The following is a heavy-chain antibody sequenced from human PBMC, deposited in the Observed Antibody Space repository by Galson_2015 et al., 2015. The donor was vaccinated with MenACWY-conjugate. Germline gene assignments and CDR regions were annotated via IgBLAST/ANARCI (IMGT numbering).Heavy chain of an antibody. CDR2: ISWDGGST. CDR3: AKGGTKNMYYDFWSGEFDY. D-gene: IGHD3-3*01. V-gene: IGHV3-43*01. Sequence: SLRLSCAASGFIFDDYTMHWVRQAPGKGLEWVSLISWDGGSTYYADSVKGRFTISRDNSKNSLYLQMNSLRTEDTALYYCAKGGTKNMYYDFWSGEFDYWGQGTLVTVSS. J-gene: IGHJ4*02. CDR1: GFIFDDYT.